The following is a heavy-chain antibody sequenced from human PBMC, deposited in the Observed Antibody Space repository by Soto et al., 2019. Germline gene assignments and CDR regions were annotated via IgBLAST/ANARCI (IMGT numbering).Heavy chain of an antibody. CDR3: AKDHAQVVPTAAVQ. Sequence: PGGSLRLSCAASGFPFSSYAMSWVRQAPGKGLEWVSAISGSGASTYYADSVKGRFTISRDNSKNTLYLQMNSLRAEDTAVYYCAKDHAQVVPTAAVQWGQGTLVTVSS. CDR2: ISGSGAST. V-gene: IGHV3-23*01. J-gene: IGHJ4*02. D-gene: IGHD2-2*01. CDR1: GFPFSSYA.